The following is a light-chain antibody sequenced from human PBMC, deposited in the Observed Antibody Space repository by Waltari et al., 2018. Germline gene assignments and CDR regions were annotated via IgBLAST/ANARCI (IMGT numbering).Light chain of an antibody. Sequence: DIVMTQSPESLAVSLGERATINCKSSQSVFYSSNNKNYLAWYQQKPGQPPELLIYWASTREYGVPDRFSGSVSGTDFTLTISSLQAEDAAVYYCQHYFNSPLTFGGGTKVEIK. V-gene: IGKV4-1*01. CDR1: QSVFYSSNNKNY. J-gene: IGKJ4*01. CDR2: WAS. CDR3: QHYFNSPLT.